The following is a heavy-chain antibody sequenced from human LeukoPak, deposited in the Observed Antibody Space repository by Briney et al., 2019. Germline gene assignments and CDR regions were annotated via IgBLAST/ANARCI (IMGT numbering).Heavy chain of an antibody. D-gene: IGHD6-19*01. CDR2: FNPNSGGT. Sequence: ASVKVSCKASGYSFTGYYMHWVRQAPGQGLEWIGWFNPNSGGTNYAQKFQGRFTMTRDTSISTASMELSRLRSDDTAVYYCARGDYNSGWYFNAFDIWGQGTLVTVSS. J-gene: IGHJ3*02. CDR3: ARGDYNSGWYFNAFDI. CDR1: GYSFTGYY. V-gene: IGHV1-2*02.